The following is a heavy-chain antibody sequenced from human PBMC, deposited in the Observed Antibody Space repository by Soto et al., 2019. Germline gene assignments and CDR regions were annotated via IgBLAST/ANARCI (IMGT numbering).Heavy chain of an antibody. V-gene: IGHV4-34*01. Sequence: PSETLSLTCAGYGGSFSGYYWSWIRQPPGKGLEWIGEINHSGSTNYNPSLKSRVTISVHTSKNQFSLKLSSVTAADTAVYYCATTFDGANWFDPWGQGTLVTVSS. CDR3: ATTFDGANWFDP. D-gene: IGHD4-17*01. CDR2: INHSGST. CDR1: GGSFSGYY. J-gene: IGHJ5*02.